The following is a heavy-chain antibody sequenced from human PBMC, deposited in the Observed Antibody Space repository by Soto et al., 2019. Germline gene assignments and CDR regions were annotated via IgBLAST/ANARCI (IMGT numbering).Heavy chain of an antibody. CDR3: VRSGGGIVGDY. Sequence: EVQLVESGGGLVQPGGSLRVSCAASEFIFSDYYVDWVGQAPGKGLEWVGRNRNKANSYTTEYAASVKGRFTISREHSKNSEFLQLNSLTNEDAAVDYCVRSGGGIVGDYWGQGTLVTVSS. J-gene: IGHJ4*02. CDR2: NRNKANSYTT. V-gene: IGHV3-72*01. CDR1: EFIFSDYY. D-gene: IGHD1-26*01.